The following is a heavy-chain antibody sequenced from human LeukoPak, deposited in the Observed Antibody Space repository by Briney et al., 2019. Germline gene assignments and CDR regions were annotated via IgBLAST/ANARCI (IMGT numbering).Heavy chain of an antibody. J-gene: IGHJ4*02. CDR3: ARSPNPPIVVVPAALIYYYFDY. CDR2: IIPIFGTA. V-gene: IGHV1-69*01. CDR1: GGTFSSYA. Sequence: GASVKVSCKASGGTFSSYAISWLRQAPGQGLEWMGGIIPIFGTANYAQKFQGRVTITADESTSTAYMELSSLRSEDTAVSYCARSPNPPIVVVPAALIYYYFDYWGEGTLVTVSS. D-gene: IGHD2-2*01.